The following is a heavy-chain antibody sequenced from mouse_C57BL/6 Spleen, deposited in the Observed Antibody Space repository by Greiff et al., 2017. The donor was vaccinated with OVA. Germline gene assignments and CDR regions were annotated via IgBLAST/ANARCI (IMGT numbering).Heavy chain of an antibody. CDR1: GFTFSSYA. V-gene: IGHV5-9-1*02. J-gene: IGHJ3*01. Sequence: VQLKESGEGLVKPGGSLKLSCAASGFTFSSYAMSWVRQTPEKRLEWVAYISSGGDYIYYADTVKGRFTISRDNARNTLYLQMSSLRSEDTAMYYCTRVGGLWFAYWGQGTLVTVSA. CDR2: ISSGGDYI. D-gene: IGHD3-3*01. CDR3: TRVGGLWFAY.